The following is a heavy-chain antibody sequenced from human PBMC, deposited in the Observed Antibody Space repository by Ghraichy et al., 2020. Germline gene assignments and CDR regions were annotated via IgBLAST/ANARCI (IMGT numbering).Heavy chain of an antibody. CDR3: ARQGGSEYNWFDP. V-gene: IGHV4-38-2*01. CDR1: GYSISSGYY. CDR2: IYHSGST. D-gene: IGHD3-10*01. J-gene: IGHJ5*02. Sequence: SETLSLTCAVSGYSISSGYYWGWIWQPPGKGLEWIGSIYHSGSTYYNPSLKSRVTISVDTSKNQFSLKLSSVTAADTAVYYCARQGGSEYNWFDPWGQGTLVTVSS.